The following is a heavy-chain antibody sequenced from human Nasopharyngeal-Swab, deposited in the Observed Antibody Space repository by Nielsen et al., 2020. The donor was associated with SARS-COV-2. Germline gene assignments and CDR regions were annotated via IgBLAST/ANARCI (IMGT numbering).Heavy chain of an antibody. V-gene: IGHV3-66*02. Sequence: GESLKISCAASGFSVSSNYMSWVRQAPGKGLEWVSIIYSDGSTYYADSVKGRFTISRDNSKNTLYLQMNSLRAEDTAVYYCAKGRVYYDSSGYYYYGMDVWGQGTTVTVSS. D-gene: IGHD3-22*01. CDR1: GFSVSSNY. CDR3: AKGRVYYDSSGYYYYGMDV. CDR2: IYSDGST. J-gene: IGHJ6*02.